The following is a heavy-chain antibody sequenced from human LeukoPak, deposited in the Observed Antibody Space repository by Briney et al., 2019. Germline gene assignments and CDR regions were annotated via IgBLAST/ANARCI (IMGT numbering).Heavy chain of an antibody. CDR3: AHRPEVPATGTYYFDY. CDR2: IYWDDDK. D-gene: IGHD2-2*01. V-gene: IGHV2-5*02. J-gene: IGHJ4*02. Sequence: SGPTLVKPTQTLTLTCTFSGFSLSTSGVGVGWIRQPPGKAPEWLALIYWDDDKRYSPSLKSRLTITKDTSKNQVVLTMTNMDPVDTATYYCAHRPEVPATGTYYFDYWGQGTLVTVSS. CDR1: GFSLSTSGVG.